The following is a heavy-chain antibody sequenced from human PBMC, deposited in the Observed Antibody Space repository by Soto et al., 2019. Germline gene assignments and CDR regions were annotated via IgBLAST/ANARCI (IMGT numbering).Heavy chain of an antibody. CDR1: GGSFSGYY. J-gene: IGHJ6*03. D-gene: IGHD3-3*01. V-gene: IGHV4-34*01. CDR2: INHSGST. Sequence: QVQLQQWGAGLLKPSETLSLTCAVYGGSFSGYYWSWIRQPPGKGLEWIGEINHSGSTNYNPSLKSRVTLSVDTSKNQFSLKLSSVTAADTAVYYCARAVGFWSGYYTAGYMDVWGKGTTVTVSS. CDR3: ARAVGFWSGYYTAGYMDV.